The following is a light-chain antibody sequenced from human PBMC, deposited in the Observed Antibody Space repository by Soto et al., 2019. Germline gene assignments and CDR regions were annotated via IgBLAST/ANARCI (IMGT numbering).Light chain of an antibody. J-gene: IGKJ2*01. Sequence: IQMTQSPSSLSASVGDRVTITCRASQGIRNDLGWYQQKPGKAPKLLIFDASSLQSGVPSRFSGSGFGTEFTLTISSLQPDDFGTYYCQQYSIYPYTFGQGTKLEIK. CDR2: DAS. CDR1: QGIRND. CDR3: QQYSIYPYT. V-gene: IGKV1-17*01.